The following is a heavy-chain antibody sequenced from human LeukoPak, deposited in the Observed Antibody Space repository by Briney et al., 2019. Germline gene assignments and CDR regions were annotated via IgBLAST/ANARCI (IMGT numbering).Heavy chain of an antibody. J-gene: IGHJ4*02. D-gene: IGHD5-24*01. CDR2: IYYSGST. Sequence: SETLSLTCTVSGGSIRNYYWTWIRQPPGKGLEWIGYIYYSGSTNYDASLKSRVTISVDTSKNQFSLKLSSVTAADTAVYYCARLGDGDNLRYFDYWGQGTLVTVSS. CDR3: ARLGDGDNLRYFDY. V-gene: IGHV4-59*08. CDR1: GGSIRNYY.